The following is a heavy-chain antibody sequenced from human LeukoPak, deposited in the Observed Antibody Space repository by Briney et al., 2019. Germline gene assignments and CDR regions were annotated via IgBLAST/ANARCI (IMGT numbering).Heavy chain of an antibody. CDR1: NGSFSGNY. CDR2: VNHNAKA. J-gene: IGHJ4*02. Sequence: PSETLSLTCAVYNGSFSGNYWSWIRQPPGKGLEWIGEVNHNAKAYYNPSLKSRVTISVDTSKNQFSLKLSSVTAADTAVYYCASPGYCSSTSCYTDGFDYWGQGTLVTVSS. V-gene: IGHV4-34*01. CDR3: ASPGYCSSTSCYTDGFDY. D-gene: IGHD2-2*02.